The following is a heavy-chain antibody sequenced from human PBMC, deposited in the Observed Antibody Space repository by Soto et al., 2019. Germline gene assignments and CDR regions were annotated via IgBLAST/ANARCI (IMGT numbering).Heavy chain of an antibody. Sequence: ASVKVSCKASGYTFTSYAMHWVRQAPGQRLEWMGWINAGNGNTKSSQKFQGRVTITRDTSASTAYMEPSSLRSEDTAVYYCARWAFYYYDSSGYYYFDYWGQGTLVTVSS. D-gene: IGHD3-22*01. CDR2: INAGNGNT. CDR3: ARWAFYYYDSSGYYYFDY. V-gene: IGHV1-3*01. J-gene: IGHJ4*02. CDR1: GYTFTSYA.